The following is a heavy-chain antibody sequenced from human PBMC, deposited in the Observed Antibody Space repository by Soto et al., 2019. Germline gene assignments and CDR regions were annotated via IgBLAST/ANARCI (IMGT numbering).Heavy chain of an antibody. CDR1: GGSVSSGDYY. Sequence: QVQLQESGPGLVKPSQTLSLTCTVSGGSVSSGDYYWTWIRQPPGEGLEWIAFISSGGNTYYRPSLKSRLTISLDPSNNQFSLRLTSVTAADTAVYYCARYWRLMRYYYDYWGQGTLVTVSS. CDR2: ISSGGNT. V-gene: IGHV4-30-4*01. CDR3: ARYWRLMRYYYDY. J-gene: IGHJ4*02. D-gene: IGHD2-8*02.